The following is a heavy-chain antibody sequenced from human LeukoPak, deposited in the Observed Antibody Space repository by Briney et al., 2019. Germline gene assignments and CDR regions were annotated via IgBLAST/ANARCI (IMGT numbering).Heavy chain of an antibody. CDR3: ARGSRAVRWYFDL. Sequence: GGSLRLSCAASGFTFSSYDMHWVRQATGEGLEWVSAIGTAADTYYSGSVKGRFTTSRDNAKDSSYLQMNNLKAEDTAVYYCARGSRAVRWYFDLWGRGTLVTVSS. CDR1: GFTFSSYD. V-gene: IGHV3-13*01. J-gene: IGHJ2*01. CDR2: IGTAADT. D-gene: IGHD6-19*01.